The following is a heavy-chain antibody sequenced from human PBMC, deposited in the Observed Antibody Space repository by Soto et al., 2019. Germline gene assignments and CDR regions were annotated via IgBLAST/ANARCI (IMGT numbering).Heavy chain of an antibody. J-gene: IGHJ5*02. Sequence: TSETLSLTCIVSGGSISGYYWSWIRQPAGKELEWIGRIYIDGTTNYNPSLKGRGTMSVDTSKKQISLKLTSVTAADTAMYYCARDRGYRSGSFGSWGQGVLVTTSS. V-gene: IGHV4-4*07. D-gene: IGHD5-18*01. CDR1: GGSISGYY. CDR2: IYIDGTT. CDR3: ARDRGYRSGSFGS.